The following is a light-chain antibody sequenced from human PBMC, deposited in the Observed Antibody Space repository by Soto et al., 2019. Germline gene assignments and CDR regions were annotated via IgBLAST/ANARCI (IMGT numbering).Light chain of an antibody. CDR2: DAS. Sequence: IQMTQSPSSRSASVGDRVTITCQASQDISNYLNWYQQKPGKAPKLLIYDASNLETGVPPRFSGVGSGTDFSLTISSLQPEDIATYYCQQYDNLITFGQGTRLEIK. CDR1: QDISNY. J-gene: IGKJ5*01. CDR3: QQYDNLIT. V-gene: IGKV1-33*01.